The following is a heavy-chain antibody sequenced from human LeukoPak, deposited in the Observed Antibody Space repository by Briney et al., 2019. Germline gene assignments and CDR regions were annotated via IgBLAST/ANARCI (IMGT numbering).Heavy chain of an antibody. V-gene: IGHV3-30-3*01. CDR1: GFTFSSYA. Sequence: GRSLRLSCAASGFTFSSYAMHWVRQAPGKGLEWVAVISYDGSNKYYADSVKGRFTISRDNSKNTLYLQMNSLRAEDTAVYYCARGVLWVGATNAFDIWGQGTMVTVSS. D-gene: IGHD1-26*01. J-gene: IGHJ3*02. CDR3: ARGVLWVGATNAFDI. CDR2: ISYDGSNK.